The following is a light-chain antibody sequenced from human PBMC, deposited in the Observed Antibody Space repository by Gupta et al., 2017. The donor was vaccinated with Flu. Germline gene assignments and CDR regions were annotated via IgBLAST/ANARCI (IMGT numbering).Light chain of an antibody. CDR3: SSYTRSTTLYV. CDR1: YSDVGGYNY. Sequence: QSALTQPPSVSGSPGRSITISCTGTYSDVGGYNYVSWYQQHPGKAPKLIIYEVSNRPSGVSNRFSGSKSGNTASLTISGLQAEDEADYWCSSYTRSTTLYVFGTGTKVTVL. V-gene: IGLV2-14*01. CDR2: EVS. J-gene: IGLJ1*01.